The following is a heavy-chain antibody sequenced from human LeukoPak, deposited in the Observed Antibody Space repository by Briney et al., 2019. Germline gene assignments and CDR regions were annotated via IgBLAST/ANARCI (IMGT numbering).Heavy chain of an antibody. CDR1: GGSINSHY. V-gene: IGHV4-59*11. Sequence: SETLSLTCTVSGGSINSHYWSWIRQAPGKGLEWIGYIYYSGSTNYNPSLKSRVTISVDTSKNQFSLKLSSVTAADTAMYYCARLIGDIVAPGTSWFVPWGQGTLVTVSS. D-gene: IGHD6-13*01. CDR3: ARLIGDIVAPGTSWFVP. J-gene: IGHJ5*02. CDR2: IYYSGST.